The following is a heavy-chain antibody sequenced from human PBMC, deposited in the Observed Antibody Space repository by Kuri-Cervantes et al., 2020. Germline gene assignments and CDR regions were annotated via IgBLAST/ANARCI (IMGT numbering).Heavy chain of an antibody. CDR1: GFTLSNYW. V-gene: IGHV3-7*04. Sequence: GGSLRLSCVGSGFTLSNYWMTWVRQAPGKGLEWVANIHQLGHTEHYADSVKGRFTISRDNAKNTLYLQMNSLRAEDTAVYYCARGIGYCSSTSCPPYYYYMDVWGKGTTVTVSS. J-gene: IGHJ6*03. D-gene: IGHD2-2*01. CDR2: IHQLGHTE. CDR3: ARGIGYCSSTSCPPYYYYMDV.